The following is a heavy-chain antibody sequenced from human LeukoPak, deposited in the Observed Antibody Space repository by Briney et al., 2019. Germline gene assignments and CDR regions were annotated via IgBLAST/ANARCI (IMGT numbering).Heavy chain of an antibody. J-gene: IGHJ3*02. CDR1: GGSLSGYY. CDR3: AGGYPVLIDAFDI. D-gene: IGHD2-8*01. Sequence: SESPCLTCAVSGGSLSGYYWSWVRDPPGKGLECSGEINHSGSTNYNPYLTSRVNISVDTSNHQFSLKLKSAAAAHTARYYLAGGYPVLIDAFDIWGEG. V-gene: IGHV4-34*01. CDR2: INHSGST.